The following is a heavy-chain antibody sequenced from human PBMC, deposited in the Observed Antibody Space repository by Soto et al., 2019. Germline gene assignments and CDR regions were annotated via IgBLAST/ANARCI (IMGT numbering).Heavy chain of an antibody. J-gene: IGHJ4*02. D-gene: IGHD5-18*01. CDR1: GYTYTSHA. CDR3: ARGAHTYGYVFDY. V-gene: IGHV1-3*01. Sequence: ASVKVSCTSSGYTYTSHAIHWVRQAPGQSLEWMGWVNAGNGYTKYLQNFQGRVTITSDTSASTAYMELNSLRSEDTAVYYCARGAHTYGYVFDYWGQGTLVTVSS. CDR2: VNAGNGYT.